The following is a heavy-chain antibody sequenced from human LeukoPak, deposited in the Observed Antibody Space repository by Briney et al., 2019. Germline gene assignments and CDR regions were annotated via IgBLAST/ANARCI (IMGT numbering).Heavy chain of an antibody. CDR1: GFKFFIYW. CDR2: IYPGDSDI. Sequence: GESLKISCKGSGFKFFIYWIGWVRQMPGKGLEWMGNIYPGDSDIRYNPSFQGQVTISADNSINTAYLQWSSLKASDTAMYYCARREYCSGTSCPIDYWGQGTLVTVSS. CDR3: ARREYCSGTSCPIDY. D-gene: IGHD2-2*01. J-gene: IGHJ4*02. V-gene: IGHV5-51*01.